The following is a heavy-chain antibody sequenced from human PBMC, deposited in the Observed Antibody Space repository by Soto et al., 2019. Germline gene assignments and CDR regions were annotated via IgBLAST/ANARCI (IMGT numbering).Heavy chain of an antibody. CDR3: AVIPRPGDGFDI. CDR2: ISSSSSYI. D-gene: IGHD2-21*01. J-gene: IGHJ3*02. Sequence: SLRLSCAASGFTFSSYSMNWVRQAPGKGLEWVSSISSSSSYIYYADSVKGRFTISRDNAKNTLYLQMNSLRAEDTAVYYCAVIPRPGDGFDIWGQGTMVTVSS. CDR1: GFTFSSYS. V-gene: IGHV3-21*01.